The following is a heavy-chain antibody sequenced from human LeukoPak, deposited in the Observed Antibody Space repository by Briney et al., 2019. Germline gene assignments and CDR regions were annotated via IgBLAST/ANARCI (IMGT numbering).Heavy chain of an antibody. Sequence: GGSLRLSCAASGFTFSSYSMNWVRQAPGKGLEWVSYISSTSSIKYYADSVKGRFTISRDNAKNSLYLQMSSLRAEDTAVYYCATSFGVVNPFDYWGQGTLVTVSS. V-gene: IGHV3-48*01. CDR1: GFTFSSYS. J-gene: IGHJ4*02. D-gene: IGHD3-3*01. CDR3: ATSFGVVNPFDY. CDR2: ISSTSSIK.